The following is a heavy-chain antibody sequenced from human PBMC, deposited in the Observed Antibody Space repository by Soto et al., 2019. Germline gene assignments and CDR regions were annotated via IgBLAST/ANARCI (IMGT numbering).Heavy chain of an antibody. J-gene: IGHJ6*02. CDR3: ARGLSPYYYYYGMDV. V-gene: IGHV1-3*01. CDR1: GYTFTSYA. Sequence: ASVKVSCKASGYTFTSYAMHWVRQAPGQRLEWMGWINAGNGNTKYSQKFQGRVTITRDTSESTAYMELSSLRSEDTAVYYCARGLSPYYYYYGMDVWAQGTTVTVSS. CDR2: INAGNGNT.